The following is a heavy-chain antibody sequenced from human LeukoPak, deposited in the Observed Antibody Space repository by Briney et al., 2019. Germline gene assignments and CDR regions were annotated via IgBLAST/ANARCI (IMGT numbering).Heavy chain of an antibody. J-gene: IGHJ6*02. Sequence: GGSLRLSCAASGFTFSSYSMNWVRQAPGKGLEWVSSISSSSSYIYYADSVKSRFTISRDNAKNSLYLQMNSLRAEDTAVYYCARVHGYSGYDHYYYYGMDVWGQGTTVTVSS. D-gene: IGHD5-12*01. V-gene: IGHV3-21*01. CDR1: GFTFSSYS. CDR3: ARVHGYSGYDHYYYYGMDV. CDR2: ISSSSSYI.